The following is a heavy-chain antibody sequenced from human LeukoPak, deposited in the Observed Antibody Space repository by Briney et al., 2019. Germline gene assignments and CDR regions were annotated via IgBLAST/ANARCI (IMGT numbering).Heavy chain of an antibody. V-gene: IGHV4-4*07. CDR1: GFTFSNYW. CDR3: ARDPITVTALGYYYYYMDV. CDR2: IYTSGST. D-gene: IGHD4-11*01. J-gene: IGHJ6*03. Sequence: GSLRLSCAASGFTFSNYWMSWIRQPAGKGLEWIGRIYTSGSTNYNPSLKSRVTMSVDTSKNQFSLKLSSVTAADTAVYYCARDPITVTALGYYYYYMDVWGKGTTVTVSS.